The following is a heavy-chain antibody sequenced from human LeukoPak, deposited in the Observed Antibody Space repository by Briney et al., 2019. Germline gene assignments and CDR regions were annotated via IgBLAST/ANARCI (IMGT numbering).Heavy chain of an antibody. CDR3: AKVSYDSSGYYDLFDY. D-gene: IGHD3-22*01. Sequence: PGGSLRLSCAASGFTFSSYAMSWVRQAPGKGLEWVSAIHSSGRRTYYADSVKGRFTITRDNSRNTLYLQMNSLRAEDTAVYYCAKVSYDSSGYYDLFDYWGQGTLVTVSS. J-gene: IGHJ4*02. CDR2: IHSSGRRT. V-gene: IGHV3-23*01. CDR1: GFTFSSYA.